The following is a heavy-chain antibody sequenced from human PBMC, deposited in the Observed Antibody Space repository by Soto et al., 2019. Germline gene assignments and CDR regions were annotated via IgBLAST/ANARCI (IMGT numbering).Heavy chain of an antibody. CDR3: ARRV. V-gene: IGHV3-23*01. CDR2: ISAGGDRT. Sequence: EVQVSESGGGLVQPGGSLRLSCATSGFTFSNYPMNWVRQAPGKGQEWVSGISAGGDRTYYADSVKGRFTIFRDNSKNSVSLRMNSLRVEDTAVYYCARRVWGQGTLVTVSS. J-gene: IGHJ4*02. CDR1: GFTFSNYP.